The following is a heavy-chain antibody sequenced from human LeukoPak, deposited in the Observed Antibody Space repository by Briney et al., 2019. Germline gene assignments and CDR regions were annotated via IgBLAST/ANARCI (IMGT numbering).Heavy chain of an antibody. D-gene: IGHD6-13*01. CDR1: GFTFDDYA. V-gene: IGHV3-9*01. CDR3: AKDTYSSSWYGGYFDY. Sequence: GRSLRLSCAASGFTFDDYAMHWVRQAPGKGLEWASSITWNSGTIGYADSVRGRFTISRDNAKNSLYLQMNSLRAEDTALYYCAKDTYSSSWYGGYFDYWGQGTLVTVSS. J-gene: IGHJ4*02. CDR2: ITWNSGTI.